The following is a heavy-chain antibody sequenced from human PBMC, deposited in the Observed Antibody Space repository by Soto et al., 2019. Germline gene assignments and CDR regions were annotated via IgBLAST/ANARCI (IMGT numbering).Heavy chain of an antibody. CDR2: VYSGGDT. CDR3: ALTTSLFDWYFDL. Sequence: EVQLVETGGALVQPGGSLRLSCAVSGFVVSNVYMSWVRQAPGERLEWISVVYSGGDTYYADSVKGRFTISRDNSKNTVYLQISRLRPDDTAVYYCALTTSLFDWYFDLWGRGTLVTVSS. V-gene: IGHV3-53*02. J-gene: IGHJ2*01. D-gene: IGHD1-1*01. CDR1: GFVVSNVY.